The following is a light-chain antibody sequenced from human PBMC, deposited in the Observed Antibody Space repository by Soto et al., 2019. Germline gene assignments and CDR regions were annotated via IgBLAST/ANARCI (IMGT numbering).Light chain of an antibody. J-gene: IGLJ1*01. CDR2: EVS. CDR1: SSDLGGYKF. CDR3: GSYTGSIYG. V-gene: IGLV2-14*01. Sequence: QSALTRPASVSGSPGQSITIFCTATSSDLGGYKFVSWYQQNPGKAPKLMIYEVSNRPPGVSSRFSGSKSGNTASLTISGVQAEDEADYYCGSYTGSIYGFGPGTKLTVL.